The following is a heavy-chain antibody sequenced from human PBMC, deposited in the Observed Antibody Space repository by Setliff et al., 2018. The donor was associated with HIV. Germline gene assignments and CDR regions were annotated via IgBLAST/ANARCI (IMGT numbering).Heavy chain of an antibody. CDR2: IIPIFGTA. Sequence: SVKVSCKTSGYTFGSHGISWVRQAPGQGLEWMGGIIPIFGTANYAQKFQGRVTITADESTSTAYMELSSLRSEDTAVYYCARSRHVWGSYRDRNNWFDPWGQGTLVTVSS. D-gene: IGHD3-16*02. CDR1: GYTFGSHG. V-gene: IGHV1-69*13. J-gene: IGHJ5*02. CDR3: ARSRHVWGSYRDRNNWFDP.